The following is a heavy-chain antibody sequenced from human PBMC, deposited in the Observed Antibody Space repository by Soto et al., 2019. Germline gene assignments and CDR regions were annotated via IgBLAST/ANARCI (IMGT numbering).Heavy chain of an antibody. CDR3: AREGSGSYNWFDP. D-gene: IGHD3-10*01. V-gene: IGHV4-61*01. CDR1: GGSVSSGSYY. J-gene: IGHJ5*02. Sequence: SSETLSLTCTVSGGSVSSGSYYWSWIRQPPGKGLEWIGYIYYSGSTNYNPSLKSRVTISVDTSKNQFSLKLSSVTAADTAVYYCAREGSGSYNWFDPWGQGTLVTVSS. CDR2: IYYSGST.